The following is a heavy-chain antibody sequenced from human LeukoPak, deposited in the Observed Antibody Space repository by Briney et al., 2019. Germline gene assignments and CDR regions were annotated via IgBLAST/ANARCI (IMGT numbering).Heavy chain of an antibody. CDR2: ISSSSYI. V-gene: IGHV3-21*01. Sequence: GGSLRLSCAASGFTFSSYSMNWVRQAPGKGLEWVSSISSSSYIYYADSVKGRFTISRDNAKNSLYLQMNSLRAEDTAVYYCARAYSSSSGVDYWGQGTLVTVSS. J-gene: IGHJ4*02. D-gene: IGHD6-6*01. CDR1: GFTFSSYS. CDR3: ARAYSSSSGVDY.